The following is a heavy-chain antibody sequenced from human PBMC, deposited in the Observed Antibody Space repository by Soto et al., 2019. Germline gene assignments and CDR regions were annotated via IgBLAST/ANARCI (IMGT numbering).Heavy chain of an antibody. Sequence: PGGSLRLSCAASGFTFSSYGMHWVRQAPGKGLEWVAVIWYDGSNKYYADSVKGRFTISRDNSKNTLYLQMNSLRAEDTAVYYCARDFEDLFWDSSYFDYWGQGTLVTVSS. D-gene: IGHD3-16*01. V-gene: IGHV3-33*01. CDR2: IWYDGSNK. J-gene: IGHJ4*02. CDR1: GFTFSSYG. CDR3: ARDFEDLFWDSSYFDY.